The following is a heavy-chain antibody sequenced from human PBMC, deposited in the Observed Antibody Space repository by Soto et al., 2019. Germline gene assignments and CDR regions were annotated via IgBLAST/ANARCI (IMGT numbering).Heavy chain of an antibody. CDR1: GFTFSSYG. CDR3: AKDPHSAHGYSPVFDY. D-gene: IGHD2-15*01. V-gene: IGHV3-30*18. J-gene: IGHJ4*02. Sequence: QVQLVESGGGVVQPGRSLRLSCAASGFTFSSYGMHWVRQAPGKGLEWVAVISYDGSNKYYADSVKSRFTISRDNSKNTVYLKMNSLRAADTAVYYCAKDPHSAHGYSPVFDYWGQGTLVTVSS. CDR2: ISYDGSNK.